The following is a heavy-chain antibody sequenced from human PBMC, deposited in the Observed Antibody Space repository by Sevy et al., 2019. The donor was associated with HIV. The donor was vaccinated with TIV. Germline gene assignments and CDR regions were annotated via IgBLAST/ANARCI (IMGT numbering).Heavy chain of an antibody. V-gene: IGHV4-34*01. Sequence: SETLSLTCAVSGGSFSGYSWDWIRQPPGKGLEWIGEVNHSGSTNYYPSLKSRVTISVDTSKNQFSLKLNFVTAADTAVYYCARGGDGVVPSPIIGLGPWTIHWYFDLWGRGTLVTVSS. CDR1: GGSFSGYS. J-gene: IGHJ2*01. D-gene: IGHD3-3*01. CDR2: VNHSGST. CDR3: ARGGDGVVPSPIIGLGPWTIHWYFDL.